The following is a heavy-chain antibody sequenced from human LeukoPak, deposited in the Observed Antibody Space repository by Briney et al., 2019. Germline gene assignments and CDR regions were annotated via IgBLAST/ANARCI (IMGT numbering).Heavy chain of an antibody. CDR2: VNPNSGHS. V-gene: IGHV1-8*01. CDR3: VRLYYYGSGSFPH. Sequence: ASVKVSCKASGYTFTSSDINWVRQAAGQGLEWMGWVNPNSGHSGSAQKFQGRVTMTRNTSISTAYMELSSLRSEDTAVYYCVRLYYYGSGSFPHWGQGTLVTVSS. D-gene: IGHD3-10*01. J-gene: IGHJ4*02. CDR1: GYTFTSSD.